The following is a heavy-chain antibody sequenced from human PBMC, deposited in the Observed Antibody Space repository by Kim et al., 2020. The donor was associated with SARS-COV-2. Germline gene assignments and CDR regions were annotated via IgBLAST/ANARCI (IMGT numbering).Heavy chain of an antibody. J-gene: IGHJ6*02. CDR2: IKSKTDGGTT. D-gene: IGHD3-9*01. Sequence: GGSLRLSCAASGFTFSNAWMSWVRQAPGKGLEWVGRIKSKTDGGTTDYAAPVKGRFTISRDDSKNTLYLQMNSLKTEDTAVYYCHQFYGLRYFDWSTIPDYYYGMDVWGQGTTVTVSS. CDR3: HQFYGLRYFDWSTIPDYYYGMDV. V-gene: IGHV3-15*01. CDR1: GFTFSNAW.